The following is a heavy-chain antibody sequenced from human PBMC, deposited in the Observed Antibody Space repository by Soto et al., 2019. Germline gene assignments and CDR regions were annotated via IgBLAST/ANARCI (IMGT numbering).Heavy chain of an antibody. CDR1: GFTFSVYA. V-gene: IGHV3-23*01. Sequence: EVQLLESGGGFVQPGGSLRLSCAATGFTFSVYAMTWVCQAPGKGLGWVSAVTANGGSTYSADSVKGRFTISKDNAKNTLYLQMDSLRAEDTALYYCARGLYGDSVGYDYWGQGTLVTVSS. CDR3: ARGLYGDSVGYDY. CDR2: VTANGGST. D-gene: IGHD4-17*01. J-gene: IGHJ4*02.